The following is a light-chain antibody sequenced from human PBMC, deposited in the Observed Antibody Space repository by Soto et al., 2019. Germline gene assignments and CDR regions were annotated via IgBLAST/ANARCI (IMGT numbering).Light chain of an antibody. CDR3: QQYENFLT. CDR1: PSVSRRY. Sequence: MVLTQSPGTLSLSPGERATLCXRASPSVSRRYLAWYQHGPRKAPRXXISXASRRATCIPDRFSGSGSGTDFIITISRLEPEDFVVDYCQQYENFLTFGGGTKVDIK. V-gene: IGKV3-20*01. CDR2: XAS. J-gene: IGKJ4*02.